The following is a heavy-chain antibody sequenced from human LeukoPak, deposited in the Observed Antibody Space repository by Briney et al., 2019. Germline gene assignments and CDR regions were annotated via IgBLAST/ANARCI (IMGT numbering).Heavy chain of an antibody. Sequence: ASVKVSCKASGYTFTSYDINWVRQATGQGLEWMGWMNPNSGNTGYAQKFQGRVTMTRNTSISTAYMELSSLRSEDTAVYYCAKDQGTYDYVWGSYRYTAALDIWGQGTMVTVSS. CDR3: AKDQGTYDYVWGSYRYTAALDI. J-gene: IGHJ3*02. CDR2: MNPNSGNT. D-gene: IGHD3-16*02. CDR1: GYTFTSYD. V-gene: IGHV1-8*01.